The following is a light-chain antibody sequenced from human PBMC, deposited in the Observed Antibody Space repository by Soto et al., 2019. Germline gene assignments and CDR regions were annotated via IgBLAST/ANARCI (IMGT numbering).Light chain of an antibody. J-gene: IGKJ1*01. CDR2: AAS. Sequence: EIVLTQSPGTVSLSPGETATLSCRASQSVGSNLAWYQQKPGQAPRLLIYAASTRAAGIPARFSGSGSGSEFTLSIRHLQSDDFAVYECQQYNTWTFGQGTKVDIK. CDR3: QQYNTWT. V-gene: IGKV3-15*01. CDR1: QSVGSN.